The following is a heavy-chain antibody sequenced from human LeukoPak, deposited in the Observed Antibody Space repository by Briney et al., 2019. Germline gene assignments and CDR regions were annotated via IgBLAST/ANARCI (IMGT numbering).Heavy chain of an antibody. CDR3: VRSGGGGEYFQP. D-gene: IGHD1-26*01. CDR2: IYYSGST. J-gene: IGHJ1*01. CDR1: GGSISSYY. V-gene: IGHV4-59*01. Sequence: SETLSLTCTVSGGSISSYYWSWIRQPPGKGLEWIGYIYYSGSTNYNPSLKSRVTISVDTSKNQFSLKLSSGTAADTAVYYCVRSGGGGEYFQPWGQGTLVTVSS.